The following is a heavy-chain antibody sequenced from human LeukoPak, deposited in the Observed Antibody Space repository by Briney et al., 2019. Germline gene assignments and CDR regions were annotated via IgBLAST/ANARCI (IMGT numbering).Heavy chain of an antibody. D-gene: IGHD5-18*01. V-gene: IGHV4-30-4*01. CDR2: IYYSGST. Sequence: SQTLSLTCTVSGGSISSGDYYWSWIRQPPGKGLEWIGYIYYSGSTYYNPSLKSRVTISVDTSKNQFSLKLSSATAADTAVYYCARVGGYSYGYGFDYWGQGTLVTVSS. J-gene: IGHJ4*02. CDR1: GGSISSGDYY. CDR3: ARVGGYSYGYGFDY.